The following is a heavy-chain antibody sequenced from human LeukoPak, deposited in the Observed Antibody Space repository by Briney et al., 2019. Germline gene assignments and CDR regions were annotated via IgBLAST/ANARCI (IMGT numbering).Heavy chain of an antibody. CDR3: ACTSGYSSSWSPYYFDY. Sequence: GGSLRLSCAAPGFTFSSDEMNWVRQAPGKGLEWVSYLSSSGITIYYADSVKGRFTISRDTAKNSLYLQMNSLRAEDTAVYYCACTSGYSSSWSPYYFDYWGQGTLVTVSS. V-gene: IGHV3-48*03. D-gene: IGHD6-13*01. J-gene: IGHJ4*02. CDR1: GFTFSSDE. CDR2: LSSSGITI.